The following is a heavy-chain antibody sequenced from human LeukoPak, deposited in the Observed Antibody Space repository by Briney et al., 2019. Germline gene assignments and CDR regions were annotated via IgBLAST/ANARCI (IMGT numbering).Heavy chain of an antibody. V-gene: IGHV3-74*01. CDR2: INTDGSRA. CDR1: GFTFSNYW. CDR3: VRDATGNFDP. D-gene: IGHD1-1*01. Sequence: GGSLRLSCAASGFTFSNYWMHWVRQAPGKGLVWVSRINTDGSRAIYADSVKGRFTFSRDNAKNTLYLQMNSLRAEDTAVYYCVRDATGNFDPWGQGTLVTVSS. J-gene: IGHJ5*02.